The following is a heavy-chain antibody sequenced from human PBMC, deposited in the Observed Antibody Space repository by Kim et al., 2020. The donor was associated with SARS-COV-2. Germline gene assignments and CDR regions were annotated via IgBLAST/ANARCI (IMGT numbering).Heavy chain of an antibody. CDR1: GGSISSSSYY. Sequence: SETLSLTCTVSGGSISSSSYYWGWIRQPPGMGLEWIGSIYYSGSTYYNPSLKSRVTISVDTSKNQFSLKLSSVTAADTAVYYCASPYQPSYWGQGTLVTVSS. D-gene: IGHD2-2*01. CDR2: IYYSGST. CDR3: ASPYQPSY. J-gene: IGHJ4*02. V-gene: IGHV4-39*01.